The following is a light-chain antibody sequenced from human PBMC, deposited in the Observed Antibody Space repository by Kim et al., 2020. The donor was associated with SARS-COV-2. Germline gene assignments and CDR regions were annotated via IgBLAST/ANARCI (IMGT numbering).Light chain of an antibody. J-gene: IGLJ3*02. CDR1: GGHTNYI. CDR2: VESSGAY. V-gene: IGLV4-60*03. Sequence: SSVKITCTLSGGHTNYIIAWHQQQPGKAPRYLMNVESSGAYNTGSGVPDRFSGSTTGADHSLTISNLQSEDEADYYCETWGTDIWVFGGGTQLTVL. CDR3: ETWGTDIWV.